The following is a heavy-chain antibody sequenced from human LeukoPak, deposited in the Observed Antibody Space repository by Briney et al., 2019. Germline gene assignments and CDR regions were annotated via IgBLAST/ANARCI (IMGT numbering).Heavy chain of an antibody. D-gene: IGHD6-13*01. CDR1: GFTFSSYG. V-gene: IGHV3-33*01. Sequence: PGRSLRLSCAASGFTFSSYGMHWVRQAPGKGLEWVAVIWYDGSNKYYADSVKGRFTIPRDNSKNTLYLQMNSLRAEDTAVYYCARVGSGYSSSWYENYYYGMDVWGKGTTVTVSS. CDR3: ARVGSGYSSSWYENYYYGMDV. J-gene: IGHJ6*04. CDR2: IWYDGSNK.